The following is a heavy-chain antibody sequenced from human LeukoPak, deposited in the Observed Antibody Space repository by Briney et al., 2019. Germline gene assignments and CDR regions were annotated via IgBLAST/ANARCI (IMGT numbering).Heavy chain of an antibody. CDR3: AKPLDDILTGYSW. D-gene: IGHD3-9*01. J-gene: IGHJ4*02. V-gene: IGHV3-23*01. CDR2: ISGSGGST. CDR1: GFTFSNYA. Sequence: GSLRLSCTASGFTFSNYAMSWVRQPPGKGLEWVSAISGSGGSTYYGDSVKGRFTISRDNSKNTLYLQMNSLRAEDTAVYYCAKPLDDILTGYSWWGQGTLVTVSS.